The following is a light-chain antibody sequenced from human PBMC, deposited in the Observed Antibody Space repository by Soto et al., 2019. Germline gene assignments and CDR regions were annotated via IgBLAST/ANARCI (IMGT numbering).Light chain of an antibody. CDR2: DVS. J-gene: IGLJ1*01. CDR3: CSYAGSSGV. Sequence: QSVLAQPPSASGTPGQRVTISCSGSTSNIGSNLASWYQQLPGSAPKLMISDVSERPSGVPDRFSGSKSGNTASLTISGLQGEDEADHYCCSYAGSSGVFGTGTKVTVL. CDR1: TSNIGSNL. V-gene: IGLV1-44*01.